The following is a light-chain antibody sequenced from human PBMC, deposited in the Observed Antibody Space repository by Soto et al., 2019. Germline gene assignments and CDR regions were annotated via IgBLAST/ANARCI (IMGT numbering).Light chain of an antibody. Sequence: DILLTQSPSSLSASVGDRVTITCRASQTITNYLHWYQQRSGKAPKLLISTASSLQSGVPSRFSGGGSATDFTLNISSLQPEDFATYYCQQTYHNPLTFCGGTRV. CDR2: TAS. V-gene: IGKV1-39*01. J-gene: IGKJ4*01. CDR1: QTITNY. CDR3: QQTYHNPLT.